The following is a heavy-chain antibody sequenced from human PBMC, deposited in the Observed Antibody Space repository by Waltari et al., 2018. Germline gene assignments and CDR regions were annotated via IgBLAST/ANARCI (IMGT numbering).Heavy chain of an antibody. J-gene: IGHJ3*01. Sequence: QVQLQESGPGLVKPSETLSLTCTVSGGSITSYYWRWRRQPPGKGLEWIGYIYYSGHTYYNPSRNSRVTISVDTSKNQFSLKLTSVTAADTAVDYCAREARDYYASEVWGQGTMVTVSS. CDR3: AREARDYYASEV. CDR2: IYYSGHT. V-gene: IGHV4-59*01. CDR1: GGSITSYY. D-gene: IGHD3-10*01.